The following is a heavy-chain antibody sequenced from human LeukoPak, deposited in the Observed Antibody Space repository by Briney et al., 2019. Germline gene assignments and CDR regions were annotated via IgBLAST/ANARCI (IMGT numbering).Heavy chain of an antibody. V-gene: IGHV1-18*01. CDR1: GYTFTSYG. CDR2: ISAYNGNT. CDR3: ARSRSAENTDAFDI. D-gene: IGHD3-3*01. J-gene: IGHJ3*02. Sequence: GASAKVSCKASGYTFTSYGISWVRQAPGQGLEWMGWISAYNGNTNYAQKLQGRVTMTTDTSTSTAYMELRSLRSEDTAVYYCARSRSAENTDAFDIWGQGTMVTVSS.